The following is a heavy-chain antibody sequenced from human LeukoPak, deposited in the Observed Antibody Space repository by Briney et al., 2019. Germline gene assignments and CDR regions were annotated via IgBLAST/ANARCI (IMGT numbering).Heavy chain of an antibody. CDR3: ARHHLDIVVVPAAMLDV. CDR1: GGTFSSYA. V-gene: IGHV1-69*01. D-gene: IGHD2-2*01. CDR2: IIPIFGTA. Sequence: GASVTVSCKASGGTFSSYAISWVRQAPGQGLEWMGGIIPIFGTANYAQKFQGRVTITADESTSTAYMELSSLRSEDTAVYYCARHHLDIVVVPAAMLDVWGQGTTVTVSS. J-gene: IGHJ6*02.